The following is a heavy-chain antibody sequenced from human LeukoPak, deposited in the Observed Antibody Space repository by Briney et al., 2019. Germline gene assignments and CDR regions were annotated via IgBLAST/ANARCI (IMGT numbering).Heavy chain of an antibody. CDR1: GYTFTGYY. CDR3: ARGSPYYYDSSGYAFDI. Sequence: ASVKVSCKASGYTFTGYYMHWVRQAPGQGLEWMGGIIPIFGTANYAQKFQGRVTITADKSTSTAYMELSSLRSEDTAVYYCARGSPYYYDSSGYAFDIWGQGTMVTVSS. CDR2: IIPIFGTA. J-gene: IGHJ3*02. V-gene: IGHV1-69*06. D-gene: IGHD3-22*01.